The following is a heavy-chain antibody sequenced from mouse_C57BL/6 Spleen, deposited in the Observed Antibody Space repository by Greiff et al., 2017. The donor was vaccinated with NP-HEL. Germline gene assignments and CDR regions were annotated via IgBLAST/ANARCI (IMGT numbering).Heavy chain of an antibody. D-gene: IGHD2-1*01. Sequence: QVQLQQPGAELVKPGASVKMSCKASGYTFTSYWITWVHQSPGQGLEWIGDIYPGSGSTTYNEKFKSKATLTVDTSSSTAYMQLSSLTSEDSAVYYCARGGNYEFAYWGQGTLVTVSA. CDR2: IYPGSGST. CDR3: ARGGNYEFAY. J-gene: IGHJ3*01. V-gene: IGHV1-55*01. CDR1: GYTFTSYW.